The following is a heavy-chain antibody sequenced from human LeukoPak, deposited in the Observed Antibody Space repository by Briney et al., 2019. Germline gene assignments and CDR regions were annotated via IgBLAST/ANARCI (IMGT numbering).Heavy chain of an antibody. Sequence: PGGSLRLSCAASGLTFSSYGMHWVRQAPGKGLEWVAVIWYDGSNKYYADSVKGRFTISRDNSKNTLYLQMNSLRAEDTAVYYCARDQGTYYHDSSGYISGIFDYWGQGTLVTVSS. CDR3: ARDQGTYYHDSSGYISGIFDY. D-gene: IGHD3-22*01. V-gene: IGHV3-33*01. J-gene: IGHJ4*02. CDR2: IWYDGSNK. CDR1: GLTFSSYG.